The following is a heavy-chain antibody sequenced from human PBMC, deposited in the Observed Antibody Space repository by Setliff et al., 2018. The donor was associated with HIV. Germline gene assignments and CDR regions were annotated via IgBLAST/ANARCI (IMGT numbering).Heavy chain of an antibody. V-gene: IGHV1-3*01. CDR2: ITVGDGNT. D-gene: IGHD2-2*01. CDR3: ARSDQGIILDY. CDR1: GYTFTSYA. J-gene: IGHJ4*02. Sequence: ASVKVSCKASGYTFTSYAIHWVRQAPGQRLEWMGWITVGDGNTKYSQKFQGRVTITRDTSITTAYMELNSLRSDDTAVYYCARSDQGIILDYWGQGTLVTVSS.